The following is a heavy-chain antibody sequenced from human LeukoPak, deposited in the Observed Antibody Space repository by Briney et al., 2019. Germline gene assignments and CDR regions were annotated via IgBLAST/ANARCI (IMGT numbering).Heavy chain of an antibody. D-gene: IGHD2-2*01. V-gene: IGHV3-30-3*01. J-gene: IGHJ4*02. CDR3: ARGACSTTGCAKTGY. CDR2: ISIDGSSK. CDR1: GFTFSNYG. Sequence: GGSLRLSCAASGFTFSNYGMHWVRQAPGKGLEWLAVISIDGSSKYEAYSVKGRFTISRDNTKHTLYLQMNSLRLDDTAVYYCARGACSTTGCAKTGYWGQGTLVTVSS.